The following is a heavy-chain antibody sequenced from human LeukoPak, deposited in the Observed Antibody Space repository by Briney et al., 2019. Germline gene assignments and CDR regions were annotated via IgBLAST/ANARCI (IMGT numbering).Heavy chain of an antibody. CDR2: IYHSGST. V-gene: IGHV4-59*04. Sequence: SETLSLTCTVSGGSISSYYWSWIRQPPGKGLEWIGSIYHSGSTYYNPSLKSRVTMSVDTSKNKFSLKLSSVTAADTAVYYCARFGSGYYNNWFDPWGQGTLVTISS. D-gene: IGHD3-22*01. CDR3: ARFGSGYYNNWFDP. J-gene: IGHJ5*02. CDR1: GGSISSYY.